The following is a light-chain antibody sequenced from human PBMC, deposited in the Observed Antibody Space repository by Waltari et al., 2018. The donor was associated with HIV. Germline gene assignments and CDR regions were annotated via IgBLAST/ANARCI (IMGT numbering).Light chain of an antibody. CDR2: QDD. V-gene: IGLV3-1*01. CDR1: KLDDKH. J-gene: IGLJ1*01. Sequence: SYQLTQQPSVSVSPGQAATITSSGAKLDDKHGCWDQQKPCRSPVLVIYQDDKRSSGIPDRFSGSNSGNTATLTISGTQTMDEADYYCQAWDSGTGVFGTGTTVTVL. CDR3: QAWDSGTGV.